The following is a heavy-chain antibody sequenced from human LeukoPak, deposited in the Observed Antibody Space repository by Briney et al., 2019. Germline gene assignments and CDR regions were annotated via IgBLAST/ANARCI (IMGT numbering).Heavy chain of an antibody. Sequence: PSETLSLTCTVSGGSISSYYWSWIRQPPGKGLEWIGYIYYSGSTNYNPSLKSRVTIPVDTSKNQFSLKLSSVTAADTAVYFCARIPYGDYQFDYWGQGTLVTVSS. J-gene: IGHJ4*02. CDR3: ARIPYGDYQFDY. CDR1: GGSISSYY. CDR2: IYYSGST. D-gene: IGHD4-17*01. V-gene: IGHV4-59*01.